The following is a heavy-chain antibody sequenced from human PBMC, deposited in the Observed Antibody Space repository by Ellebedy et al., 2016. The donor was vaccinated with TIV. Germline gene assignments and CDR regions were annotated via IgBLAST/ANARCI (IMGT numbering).Heavy chain of an antibody. CDR1: GFTFSNHW. CDR2: IDTDGSST. V-gene: IGHV3-74*01. Sequence: GESLKISCAASGFTFSNHWMHWVRQAPGKGLVWVARIDTDGSSTSYADSVKGRFTISRDNAKNTLYLQMNTLRAEDTAVYYCARGGGCGRGDCWAFDCWGQGTLDTVSA. D-gene: IGHD2-21*01. CDR3: ARGGGCGRGDCWAFDC. J-gene: IGHJ4*02.